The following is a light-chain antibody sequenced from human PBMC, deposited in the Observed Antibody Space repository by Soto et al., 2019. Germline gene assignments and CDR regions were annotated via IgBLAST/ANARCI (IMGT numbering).Light chain of an antibody. CDR1: QSISSW. CDR2: KAS. J-gene: IGKJ4*01. Sequence: DLQMTQSPSTLSSSIGDSVNITCRASQSISSWLAWYQQKPGKAPKVLIYKASNLESGVQSRFSGSGSETEFTLTISSLQPDDFATYYCKQYNVYSTCGGGTKVDIK. CDR3: KQYNVYST. V-gene: IGKV1-5*03.